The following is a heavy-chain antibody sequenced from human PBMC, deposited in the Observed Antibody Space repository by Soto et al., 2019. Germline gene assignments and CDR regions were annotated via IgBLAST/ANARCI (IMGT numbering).Heavy chain of an antibody. V-gene: IGHV3-15*07. CDR1: GFSFDNAW. D-gene: IGHD2-21*01. J-gene: IGHJ4*02. CDR3: PCGLFVVGAPSGLAGY. Sequence: EVQLVESGGGLLKPGESVRLSCAASGFSFDNAWMNWVRQAPGKGLEWVGRIQSKTYGEATDYAAPVKGRFTISRDDSKNPWYLKMNGLKAEDWPVYYCPCGLFVVGAPSGLAGYGAQGTRVPASS. CDR2: IQSKTYGEAT.